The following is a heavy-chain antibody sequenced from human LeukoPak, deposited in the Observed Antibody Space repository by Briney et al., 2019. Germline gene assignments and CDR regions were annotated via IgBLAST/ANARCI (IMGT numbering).Heavy chain of an antibody. V-gene: IGHV3-7*01. J-gene: IGHJ4*02. CDR3: ARDSGDRPRAVGYYFDY. CDR2: IKQDGGET. Sequence: PGRSLRLSRAASGFTFSSYWMSWVRQAPGKGLEWVANIKQDGGETYYVDSVKGRFTISRDNAKNSLYLQMNSLRAEDTAVYYCARDSGDRPRAVGYYFDYWGQGSLVTVSS. CDR1: GFTFSSYW. D-gene: IGHD7-27*01.